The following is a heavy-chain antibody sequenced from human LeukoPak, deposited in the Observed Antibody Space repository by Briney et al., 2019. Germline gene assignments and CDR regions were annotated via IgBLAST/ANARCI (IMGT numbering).Heavy chain of an antibody. J-gene: IGHJ4*02. V-gene: IGHV4-39*01. CDR2: IHYDGNT. CDR1: GGSISSSSYS. Sequence: SETLSLTCTVSGGSISSSSYSWTWIRQPPGKGLEWIGSIHYDGNTYYKPSLRSRVTISVDTSNQFSLRLSSATAADTAVYYCARVDDSSGIDYWGQGTLVTVSS. D-gene: IGHD6-19*01. CDR3: ARVDDSSGIDY.